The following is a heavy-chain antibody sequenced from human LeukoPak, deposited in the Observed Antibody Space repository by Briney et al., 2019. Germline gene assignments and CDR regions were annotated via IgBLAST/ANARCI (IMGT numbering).Heavy chain of an antibody. CDR3: ARHDSSGYYTPLDY. CDR2: GYYSGST. J-gene: IGHJ4*02. CDR1: GGSISSSSYY. D-gene: IGHD3-22*01. V-gene: IGHV4-39*01. Sequence: SETLSLTCTVSGGSISSSSYYWGWIRQPPGKGLEWIGSGYYSGSTYYNPSLKSRFTMSVDKSKHQFSLKLSSVTAADTAVYYCARHDSSGYYTPLDYWGQGTLVTVSS.